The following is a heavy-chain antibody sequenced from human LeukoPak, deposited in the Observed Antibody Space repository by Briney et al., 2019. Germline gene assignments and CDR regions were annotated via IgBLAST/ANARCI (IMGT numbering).Heavy chain of an antibody. CDR1: GFTFSSYN. Sequence: GGSLRLSCAASGFTFSSYNMNWVRQAPGKGLEWVSSITTSSTYTFYADSVKGRFTISRDNAKNSLYLQMNSLRAEDTALYFCARDPYSGSYGNYYYYYMDVWGKGTTVTISS. V-gene: IGHV3-21*01. CDR2: ITTSSTYT. CDR3: ARDPYSGSYGNYYYYYMDV. D-gene: IGHD1-26*01. J-gene: IGHJ6*03.